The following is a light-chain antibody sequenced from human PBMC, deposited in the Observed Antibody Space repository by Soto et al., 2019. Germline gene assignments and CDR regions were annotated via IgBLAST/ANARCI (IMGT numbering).Light chain of an antibody. Sequence: EVILTQSPDTLSLTPGERATLSCRASQTVSSNYLAWCQQRPGQAPRLLIYGASTRAAGIPDRFSGSGSGTDFTLTITRLEPEDSAVYFSQQYTGPPIPFGQGTRLEI. J-gene: IGKJ5*01. CDR2: GAS. CDR3: QQYTGPPIP. CDR1: QTVSSNY. V-gene: IGKV3-20*01.